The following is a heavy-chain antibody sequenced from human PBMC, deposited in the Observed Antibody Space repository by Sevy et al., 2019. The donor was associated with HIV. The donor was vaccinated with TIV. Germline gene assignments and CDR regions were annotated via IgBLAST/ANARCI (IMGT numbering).Heavy chain of an antibody. CDR1: GFTFSSYG. CDR3: ANDLSRAAAGTTDAFDI. Sequence: GESLKISCAASGFTFSSYGMHWVRQAPGKGLEWVAFIRYDGSNKYYADSVKGRFTISRDNSKNTLYLQMNSLRAEDTAVYYCANDLSRAAAGTTDAFDIWGQGTMVTVSS. CDR2: IRYDGSNK. D-gene: IGHD6-13*01. V-gene: IGHV3-30*02. J-gene: IGHJ3*02.